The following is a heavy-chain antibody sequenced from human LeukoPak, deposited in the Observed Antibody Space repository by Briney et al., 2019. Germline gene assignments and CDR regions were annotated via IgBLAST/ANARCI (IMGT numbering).Heavy chain of an antibody. Sequence: ASVKVSCKASGYTFTDYYVHWVRQAPGQGLEWMGRIYPNSGGSNYAQEFQGRVTMTRDTSISTAYMELNRLRSDDTAVYYCAAPRTPDAFDIWGQGTMVTVSS. D-gene: IGHD1-14*01. CDR3: AAPRTPDAFDI. J-gene: IGHJ3*02. CDR2: IYPNSGGS. CDR1: GYTFTDYY. V-gene: IGHV1-2*06.